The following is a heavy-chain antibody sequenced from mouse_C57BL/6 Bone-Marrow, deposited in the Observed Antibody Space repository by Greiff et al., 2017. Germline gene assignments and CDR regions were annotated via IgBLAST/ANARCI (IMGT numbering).Heavy chain of an antibody. Sequence: EVKLMESGEGLVKPGGSLKLSCAASGFTFSSYAMSWVRQTPEKRLEWVAYISSGGDYIYYADTVKGRFTISRDNARNTLYLQMSSLKSEDTAMYYCTRDLYYDYDGYYAMDYWGQGTSVTVSS. CDR2: ISSGGDYI. CDR3: TRDLYYDYDGYYAMDY. CDR1: GFTFSSYA. V-gene: IGHV5-9-1*02. J-gene: IGHJ4*01. D-gene: IGHD2-4*01.